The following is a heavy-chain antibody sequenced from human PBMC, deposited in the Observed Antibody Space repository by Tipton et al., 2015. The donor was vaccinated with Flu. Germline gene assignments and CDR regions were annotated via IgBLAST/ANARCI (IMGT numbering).Heavy chain of an antibody. V-gene: IGHV3-23*01. D-gene: IGHD3-22*01. CDR2: ISGSGGST. Sequence: SLRLSCAASGFTFSSYAMSWVRQAPGKGLEWASAISGSGGSTYYADSVKGRFTISRDNSKNTLYLQMNSPRAEDTAVYYCAKDGEYYYDSSGYSGAAFDIWGQGTMVTVSS. J-gene: IGHJ3*02. CDR1: GFTFSSYA. CDR3: AKDGEYYYDSSGYSGAAFDI.